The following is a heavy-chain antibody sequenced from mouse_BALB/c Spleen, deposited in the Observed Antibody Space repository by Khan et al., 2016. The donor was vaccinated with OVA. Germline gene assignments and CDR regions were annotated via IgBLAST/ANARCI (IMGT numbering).Heavy chain of an antibody. Sequence: QIQLVQSGPELKKPGETVKISCKASGYTFTNYGMNWVKQAPGKGLKWMGWINTYTGEPTYADDFKGRFAFSLETSASTAYLQINNLKNEDTATHFCAREVGYLYAMDYWGQGTSVTVSS. J-gene: IGHJ4*01. V-gene: IGHV9-3-1*01. CDR2: INTYTGEP. D-gene: IGHD1-2*01. CDR3: AREVGYLYAMDY. CDR1: GYTFTNYG.